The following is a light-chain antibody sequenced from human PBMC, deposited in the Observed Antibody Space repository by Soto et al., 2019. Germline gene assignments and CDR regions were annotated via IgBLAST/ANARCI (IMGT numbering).Light chain of an antibody. CDR1: SGHNTYA. V-gene: IGLV4-69*01. Sequence: QPVLTQSPSASASLGASVNLTCTLSSGHNTYAVAWHQQQPEKGPRYLMKVNSDGSHIKGDGIPDRFSGSSSGAERYLTISTLQSEDEADYYCQTWGTGIWVFGGGTKLTVL. J-gene: IGLJ2*01. CDR2: VNSDGSH. CDR3: QTWGTGIWV.